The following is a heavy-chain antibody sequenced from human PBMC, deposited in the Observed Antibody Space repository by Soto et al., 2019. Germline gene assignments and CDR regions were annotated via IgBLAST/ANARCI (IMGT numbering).Heavy chain of an antibody. CDR1: GYTFTACY. CDR2: VNPNTGVT. CDR3: TTLRLDP. V-gene: IGHV1-2*02. J-gene: IGHJ5*02. Sequence: ASVNGSWKSSGYTFTACYVNWVRQAPGQGLERMGGVNPNTGVTEYAQKFQGRVTMTRDTSINTAYMELSGLTSDDTAVYYCTTLRLDPWGQGALVTVSS.